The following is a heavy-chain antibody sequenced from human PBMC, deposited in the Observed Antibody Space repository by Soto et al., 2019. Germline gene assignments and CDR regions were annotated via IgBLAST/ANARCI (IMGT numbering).Heavy chain of an antibody. D-gene: IGHD1-26*01. J-gene: IGHJ4*02. CDR1: GYTFTVDY. Sequence: QVQLVQSGAEVKKPGASVNVSCKASGYTFTVDYMHWGRQAPGQGLEWMGWINPKSGGTMYPQKFQGRVTMTWDTSISTAYMALTRLRSDDTAVYYCARDLAKGGGSAGFDYWGQGTLVTVSS. CDR2: INPKSGGT. CDR3: ARDLAKGGGSAGFDY. V-gene: IGHV1-2*02.